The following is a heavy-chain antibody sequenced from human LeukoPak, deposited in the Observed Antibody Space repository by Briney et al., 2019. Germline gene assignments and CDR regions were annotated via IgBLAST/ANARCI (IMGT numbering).Heavy chain of an antibody. D-gene: IGHD2-2*01. V-gene: IGHV3-7*03. CDR3: AHGTMYQLDY. Sequence: PGGSLRLSCAASGFTFSSYWMSWVRQAPGKGLEWVANIKQDGSEKYYVDSVKGRFTISRDNSKNTLFLQMNSLRVDDTAVYYCAHGTMYQLDYWGQGTLVTVSS. J-gene: IGHJ4*02. CDR2: IKQDGSEK. CDR1: GFTFSSYW.